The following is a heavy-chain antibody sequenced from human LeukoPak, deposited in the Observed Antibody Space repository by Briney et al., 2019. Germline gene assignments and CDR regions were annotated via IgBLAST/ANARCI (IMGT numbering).Heavy chain of an antibody. J-gene: IGHJ4*02. CDR3: ARLPRGRNYYGSGSYYPTHQ. D-gene: IGHD3-10*01. CDR1: GGSISSSSYY. Sequence: PSETLSLTCTVSGGSISSSSYYWGWIRQPPGKGLEWIGSMYYSGSTYYNPSLKSRVTISVDTSKNQFSLKLSSVTAADTAVYYCARLPRGRNYYGSGSYYPTHQWGQGTLVTVSS. V-gene: IGHV4-39*01. CDR2: MYYSGST.